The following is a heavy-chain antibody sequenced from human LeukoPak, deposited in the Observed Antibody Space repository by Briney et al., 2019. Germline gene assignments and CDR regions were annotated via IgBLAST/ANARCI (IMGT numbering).Heavy chain of an antibody. CDR2: IWYDGSNK. CDR3: ARGYSSSSSFDY. J-gene: IGHJ4*02. Sequence: GGSLRLSCAASGFTFSSYGMHWVRQAPGKGLEWVAVIWYDGSNKYYADSVKGRFTISRDNSKNTLYLQMSSLRAEDTAVYYCARGYSSSSSFDYWGQGTLVTVSS. D-gene: IGHD6-6*01. CDR1: GFTFSSYG. V-gene: IGHV3-33*01.